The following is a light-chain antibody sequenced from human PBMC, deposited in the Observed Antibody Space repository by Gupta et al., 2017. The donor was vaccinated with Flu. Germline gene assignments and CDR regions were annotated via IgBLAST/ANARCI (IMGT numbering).Light chain of an antibody. CDR3: QQYGSSPTWT. J-gene: IGKJ1*01. CDR1: QSVSSSY. V-gene: IGKV3-20*01. CDR2: GAS. Sequence: SPGTLSLSPGERATLSCRASQSVSSSYFAWYQQKPGQPPRLLINGASSRATGIPDRFSGSGSGTDFTLTISRLEPEDFAVYYCQQYGSSPTWTFGQGTKVEIK.